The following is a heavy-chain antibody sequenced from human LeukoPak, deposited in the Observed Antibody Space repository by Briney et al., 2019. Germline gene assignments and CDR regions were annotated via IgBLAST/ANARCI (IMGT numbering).Heavy chain of an antibody. Sequence: GGSLRLSCAASGFTFSSYAMHWVRQAPGKGLEWVAVISYDGSNKYYADSVKGRFTISRDNSKNTLYLQMNSLRAEDTAVYYCARIAVRNPFDYWGQGTLVTVSS. J-gene: IGHJ4*02. V-gene: IGHV3-30-3*01. D-gene: IGHD2-21*01. CDR3: ARIAVRNPFDY. CDR2: ISYDGSNK. CDR1: GFTFSSYA.